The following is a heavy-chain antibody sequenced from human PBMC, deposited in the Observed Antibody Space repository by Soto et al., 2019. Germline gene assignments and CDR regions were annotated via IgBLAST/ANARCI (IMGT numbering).Heavy chain of an antibody. J-gene: IGHJ4*02. Sequence: PAGSLRLSCAASGFTFSSYAMSWVRQAPGTGLEWVSAISGSGVSTYYADSVKGRFTISRDNSKNTLYLQMNSLRAEDTAVYYCAKSPGMYYYDSSGYYHYDYWGKGTLGTVSS. CDR2: ISGSGVST. V-gene: IGHV3-23*01. D-gene: IGHD3-22*01. CDR3: AKSPGMYYYDSSGYYHYDY. CDR1: GFTFSSYA.